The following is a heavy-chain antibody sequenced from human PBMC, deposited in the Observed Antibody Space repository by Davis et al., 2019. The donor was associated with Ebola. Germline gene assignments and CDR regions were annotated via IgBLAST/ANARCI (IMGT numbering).Heavy chain of an antibody. D-gene: IGHD4-23*01. CDR1: GFTFSGSA. Sequence: GESLKISCAASGFTFSGSAMHWVRQASGKGLEWVGRIRSKANSYATAYAASVKGRFTISRDDSKNTAYLQMNSLKTEDTAVYYFSSTVVTHVNDYWGQGTLVTVSS. J-gene: IGHJ4*02. CDR2: IRSKANSYAT. V-gene: IGHV3-73*01. CDR3: SSTVVTHVNDY.